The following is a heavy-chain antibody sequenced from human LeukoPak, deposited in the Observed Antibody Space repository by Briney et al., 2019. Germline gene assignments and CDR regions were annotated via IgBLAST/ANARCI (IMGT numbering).Heavy chain of an antibody. CDR3: ARGLYDSSGYYYPYYYYYMDV. CDR1: GYTFTGYY. D-gene: IGHD3-22*01. V-gene: IGHV1-8*03. CDR2: INPNSGNT. J-gene: IGHJ6*03. Sequence: ASVKVSCKASGYTFTGYYMHWVRQAPGQGLEWMGWINPNSGNTGYAQKFQGRVTITRNTSISTAYMELSSLRSEDTAVYYCARGLYDSSGYYYPYYYYYMDVWGKGTTVTVSS.